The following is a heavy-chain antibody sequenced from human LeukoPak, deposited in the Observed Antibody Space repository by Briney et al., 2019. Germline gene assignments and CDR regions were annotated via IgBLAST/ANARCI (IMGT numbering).Heavy chain of an antibody. CDR1: GFTFSDYY. Sequence: PGGSLRLSCAASGFTFSDYYMSWIRRAPGKGLEWVSYISSSGNTIYYADSVKGRFTISRDNAKNSLYLQMNSLRAEDTAVYYCARENTMTGWFDSWGQGTLVTVSS. CDR3: ARENTMTGWFDS. D-gene: IGHD3-22*01. CDR2: ISSSGNTI. J-gene: IGHJ5*01. V-gene: IGHV3-11*04.